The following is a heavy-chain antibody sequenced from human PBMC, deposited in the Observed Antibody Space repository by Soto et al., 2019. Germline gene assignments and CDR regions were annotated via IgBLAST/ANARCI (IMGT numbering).Heavy chain of an antibody. D-gene: IGHD6-13*01. CDR1: GGTFSSYA. J-gene: IGHJ4*02. Sequence: QVQLVQSGAEVKKPGSSVKVSCKASGGTFSSYAISWVRQAPGQGLEWMGGIIPIFGTANYPQKLQGNVTITVNESTSAAYLELSSVISADTFVYYSARARSREQQPEYWGQRTLVTVSS. CDR2: IIPIFGTA. V-gene: IGHV1-69*12. CDR3: ARARSREQQPEY.